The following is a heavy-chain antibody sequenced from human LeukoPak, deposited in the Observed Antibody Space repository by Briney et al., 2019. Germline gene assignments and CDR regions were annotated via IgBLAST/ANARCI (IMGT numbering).Heavy chain of an antibody. CDR3: ATSGGPINWFDP. CDR1: GGSFSGYY. CDR2: IDHRGNT. J-gene: IGHJ5*02. V-gene: IGHV4-34*01. Sequence: PSETLSLTCAVYGGSFSGYYWGWIRQPPGKGLQWIGEIDHRGNTNYNPSLKSRVTISVDTSKNQFSLKLSSVTAADTAVYYCATSGGPINWFDPWGQGTLVTVSS. D-gene: IGHD2-15*01.